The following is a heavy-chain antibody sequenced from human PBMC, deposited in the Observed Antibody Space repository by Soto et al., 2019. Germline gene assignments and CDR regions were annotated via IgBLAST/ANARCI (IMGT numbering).Heavy chain of an antibody. Sequence: ASVKVSCKSSGYTFTSYAMHCVRQAPGQRLEWMGWINAGNGNTKYSQKFQGRVTITRDVSANTASLELISLRSEDTAVYYCARGSGSFFPYFNYWSQGTLVTVSS. CDR2: INAGNGNT. CDR3: ARGSGSFFPYFNY. V-gene: IGHV1-3*01. CDR1: GYTFTSYA. D-gene: IGHD1-26*01. J-gene: IGHJ4*02.